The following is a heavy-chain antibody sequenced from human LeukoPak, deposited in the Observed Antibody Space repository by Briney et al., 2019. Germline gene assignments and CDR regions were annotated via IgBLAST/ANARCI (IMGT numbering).Heavy chain of an antibody. V-gene: IGHV4-39*01. CDR1: GGSISSSSYY. CDR2: IYYSGST. Sequence: SETLSLTCTVSGGSISSSSYYWGWIRQPPGKGLEWIGSIYYSGSTYYNPSLKSRVTISVDTSKNQFSLKLSSVTAADTAVYYCANFGVVIRWGQGTLVTASS. J-gene: IGHJ4*02. CDR3: ANFGVVIR. D-gene: IGHD3-3*01.